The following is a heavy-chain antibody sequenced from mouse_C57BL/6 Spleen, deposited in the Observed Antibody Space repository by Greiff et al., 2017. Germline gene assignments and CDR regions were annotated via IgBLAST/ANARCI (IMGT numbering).Heavy chain of an antibody. CDR3: ARFTTVVDWYFGV. V-gene: IGHV5-17*01. Sequence: EVMLVESGGGLVKPGGSLKLSCAASGFTFSDYGMHWVRQAPEKGLEWVAYISSGSSTIYYADTVKGRFTISRDNAKNTLFLQMTSLRSEDTAMYYCARFTTVVDWYFGVWGTGTTVTVSS. CDR2: ISSGSSTI. D-gene: IGHD1-1*01. CDR1: GFTFSDYG. J-gene: IGHJ1*03.